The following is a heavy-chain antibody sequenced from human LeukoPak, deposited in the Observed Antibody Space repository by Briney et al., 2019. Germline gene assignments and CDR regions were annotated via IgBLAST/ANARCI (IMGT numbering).Heavy chain of an antibody. V-gene: IGHV3-66*01. J-gene: IGHJ4*02. Sequence: GGSLRLSCVASGFTVSSNCMSWVRQAPGKGLEWVSVIYSDGSTYYSDSVKGRFTISRDNSKNTLYLQMNGLRAEDTAVYYCARSHFLGSPLDYWGQGTLVTVSS. CDR1: GFTVSSNC. CDR3: ARSHFLGSPLDY. CDR2: IYSDGST. D-gene: IGHD3-3*01.